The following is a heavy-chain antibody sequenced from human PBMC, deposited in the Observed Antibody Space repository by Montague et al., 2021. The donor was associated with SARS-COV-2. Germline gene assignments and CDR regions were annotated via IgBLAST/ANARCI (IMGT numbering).Heavy chain of an antibody. Sequence: SETLSLTCTVSGVVELRRRSEEHTSELQSPMYLVCRLLLEKKNKFNPSLKSRVSMSLATSKNHFSLRLSAVTAADTARYYCARAQNICVNANCVNYFDLWGLGALVTVSS. CDR3: ARAQNICVNANCVNYFDL. D-gene: IGHD2-2*01. J-gene: IGHJ4*02. CDR1: GVVELRRR. CDR2: LLLEKKN. V-gene: IGHV4-61*03.